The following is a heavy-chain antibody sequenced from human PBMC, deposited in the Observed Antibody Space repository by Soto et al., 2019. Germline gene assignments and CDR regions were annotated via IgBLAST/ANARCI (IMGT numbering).Heavy chain of an antibody. CDR2: IVPIYRTA. J-gene: IGHJ4*02. D-gene: IGHD6-13*01. Sequence: SVKVSFKASGGTFSSYRINWLRQAPGQGLEWVGGIVPIYRTADYAQKFQGRVTITADESARTSYMELRSLKSQDTAVYYCVRDSGAKLSSSWGQGTLVTVS. V-gene: IGHV1-69*13. CDR3: VRDSGAKLSSS. CDR1: GGTFSSYR.